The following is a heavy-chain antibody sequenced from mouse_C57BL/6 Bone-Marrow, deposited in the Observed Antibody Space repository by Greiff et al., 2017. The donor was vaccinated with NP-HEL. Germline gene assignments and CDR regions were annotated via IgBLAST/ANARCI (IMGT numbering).Heavy chain of an antibody. J-gene: IGHJ4*01. D-gene: IGHD2-2*01. Sequence: QVQLQQPGAELVKPGASVKLSCKASGYTFTSYWMQWVKQRPGQGLEWIGEIDPSDSYTNYNQKFKGKATLTVDTSSSTAYMQLSSLTSEDSAVYYCARGDIYYGYVLYAMDYWGQGTSVTVSS. CDR3: ARGDIYYGYVLYAMDY. V-gene: IGHV1-50*01. CDR1: GYTFTSYW. CDR2: IDPSDSYT.